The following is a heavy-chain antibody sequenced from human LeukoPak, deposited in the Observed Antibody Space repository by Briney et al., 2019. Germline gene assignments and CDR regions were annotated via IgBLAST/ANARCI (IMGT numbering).Heavy chain of an antibody. J-gene: IGHJ4*02. CDR3: ARDSASTPLDY. CDR2: VSNDGRNE. V-gene: IGHV3-33*01. Sequence: GGSLRLSCATSGFTFSSYGIHWVRQAPGEGMEWVAVVSNDGRNEYYADSVQGRFSISRDNSKNTVYLQMNSLRAEDTAVYYCARDSASTPLDYWGQGTLVTVSS. D-gene: IGHD1-26*01. CDR1: GFTFSSYG.